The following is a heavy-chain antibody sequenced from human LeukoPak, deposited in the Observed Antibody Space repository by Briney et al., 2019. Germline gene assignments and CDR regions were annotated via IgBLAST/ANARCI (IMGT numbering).Heavy chain of an antibody. D-gene: IGHD6-6*01. CDR1: GGSIGSSSYN. Sequence: SETLSLTCTVSGGSIGSSSYNWGWIRQPPGKGLEWIGSIYYSGSTYYNPSLKSRGTISVDTSKNQFSLNLSPVTAADTAVYYCARRVVQAGMDVWGQGTTVTVSS. J-gene: IGHJ6*02. CDR3: ARRVVQAGMDV. CDR2: IYYSGST. V-gene: IGHV4-39*01.